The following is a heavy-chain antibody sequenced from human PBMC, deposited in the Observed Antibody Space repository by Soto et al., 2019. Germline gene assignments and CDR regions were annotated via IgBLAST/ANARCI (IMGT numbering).Heavy chain of an antibody. D-gene: IGHD5-12*01. J-gene: IGHJ4*02. CDR1: GGSISSGGYS. CDR3: AAGGGLPRYY. CDR2: IYHSGST. V-gene: IGHV4-30-2*01. Sequence: QLQLQESGSGLVKPSQTLSLTCAVSGGSISSGGYSWSWIRQPPGKGLEWIVYIYHSGSTYYNPSLERRVTITVNAAKNQFSLKLSSVTAADTAVYCCAAGGGLPRYYWGQGTLVTVSS.